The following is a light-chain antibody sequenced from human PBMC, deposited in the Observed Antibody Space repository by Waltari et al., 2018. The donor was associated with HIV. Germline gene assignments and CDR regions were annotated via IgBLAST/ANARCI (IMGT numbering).Light chain of an antibody. CDR1: SPHIGRNT. CDR2: TNN. J-gene: IGLJ3*02. V-gene: IGLV1-44*01. Sequence: QSVLTQPPSASGTPGQRVTISCSGSSPHIGRNTVNWYHPLPGTAPKLLIYTNNQRPSGVPDRFSGSKSGTSASLAISGLQSEDEADYYCAAWDDSLNGWVFGGGTKLTVL. CDR3: AAWDDSLNGWV.